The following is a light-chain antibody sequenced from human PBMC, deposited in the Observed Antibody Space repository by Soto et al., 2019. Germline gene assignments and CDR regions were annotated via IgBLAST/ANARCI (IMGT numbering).Light chain of an antibody. J-gene: IGLJ1*01. Sequence: QSVLTQPPSASGTPGQRVTISCSGSSSNIGSETVNWYQQVPGTAPKLLIYGNNQRPSGVPDRFSGSKSGTSASLAISGLQSEDEADYYCEVWDDSLNGYVFATGTKVTVL. CDR1: SSNIGSET. V-gene: IGLV1-44*01. CDR2: GNN. CDR3: EVWDDSLNGYV.